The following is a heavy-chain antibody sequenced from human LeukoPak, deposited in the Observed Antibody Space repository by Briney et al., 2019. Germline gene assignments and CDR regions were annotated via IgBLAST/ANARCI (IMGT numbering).Heavy chain of an antibody. CDR1: GFNFSIYA. V-gene: IGHV3-23*01. D-gene: IGHD3-16*01. CDR3: EKVRKGVGAFDL. CDR2: IIASGATT. J-gene: IGHJ3*01. Sequence: PGGSLRLSCAASGFNFSIYAMSWVRQAPGRGLQWVSGIIASGATTYYADSLKGRFTVSRDLSKNPLYLQMDSLRAEDTAIYYCEKVRKGVGAFDLWGQGTMVTVSS.